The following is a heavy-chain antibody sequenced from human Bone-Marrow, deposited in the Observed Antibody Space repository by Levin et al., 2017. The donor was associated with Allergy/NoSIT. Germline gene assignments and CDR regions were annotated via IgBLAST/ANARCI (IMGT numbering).Heavy chain of an antibody. D-gene: IGHD6-19*01. CDR3: ARDRTGPVAGRDYYYYGMDV. CDR1: GFTFSSYA. Sequence: GGSLRLSCAASGFTFSSYAMHWVRQAPGKGLEWVAVISYDGSNKYYADSVKGRFTISRDNSKNTLYLQMNSLRAEDTAVYYCARDRTGPVAGRDYYYYGMDVWGQGTTVTVSS. J-gene: IGHJ6*02. V-gene: IGHV3-30*04. CDR2: ISYDGSNK.